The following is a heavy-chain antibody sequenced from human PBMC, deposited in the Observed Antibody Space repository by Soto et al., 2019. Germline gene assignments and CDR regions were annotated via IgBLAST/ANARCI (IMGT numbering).Heavy chain of an antibody. V-gene: IGHV3-30-3*01. Sequence: GESLKISCAASGFTFSSYAMHWVRQAPGKGLEWVAVISYDGSNKYYADSVKGRFTISRDNSKNTLYLQMNSLRAEDTAVYYCARDAPNYYDSSGYYYPTLVYWGQGTLVTVSS. CDR1: GFTFSSYA. CDR2: ISYDGSNK. D-gene: IGHD3-22*01. CDR3: ARDAPNYYDSSGYYYPTLVY. J-gene: IGHJ4*02.